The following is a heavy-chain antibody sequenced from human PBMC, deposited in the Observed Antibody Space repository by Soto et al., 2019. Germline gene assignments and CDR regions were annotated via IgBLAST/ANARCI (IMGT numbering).Heavy chain of an antibody. Sequence: SETLSLTCSVSGASTVSHYHWTWIRQPPGKGLEWMGYIFNSGTTFYNPSLTSRLSISMDTSGNHFSLELRSVTAADTAVYYCALALGPTTGLDYWGQGTLVTVSS. D-gene: IGHD1-26*01. CDR3: ALALGPTTGLDY. CDR1: GASTVSHYH. V-gene: IGHV4-31*02. CDR2: IFNSGTT. J-gene: IGHJ4*02.